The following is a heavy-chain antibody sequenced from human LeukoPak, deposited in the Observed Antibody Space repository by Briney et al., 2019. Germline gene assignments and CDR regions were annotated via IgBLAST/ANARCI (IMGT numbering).Heavy chain of an antibody. Sequence: SVPLSLTCAVYGGSFSCYYWSWIRPPPGKGLEWIGEINHSGSTNYIPSLESRVTISVDTSKNQFSLKLSSVTAADTAVYYCARGRGDYGDLVYYFDYWGQGTLVTVSS. CDR3: ARGRGDYGDLVYYFDY. D-gene: IGHD4-17*01. J-gene: IGHJ4*02. V-gene: IGHV4-34*01. CDR2: INHSGST. CDR1: GGSFSCYY.